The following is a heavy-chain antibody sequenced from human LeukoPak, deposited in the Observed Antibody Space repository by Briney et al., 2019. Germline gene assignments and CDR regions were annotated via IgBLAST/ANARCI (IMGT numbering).Heavy chain of an antibody. Sequence: GGSLRLSCVASAFTFRTYSMHWVRQAPGKGLEWVSAISGSGGSTYYADSVKGRFTISRDNSKNTLYLQMNSLRAEDTAVYYCARLGATLVFDYWGQGTLVTVSS. J-gene: IGHJ4*02. CDR2: ISGSGGST. CDR3: ARLGATLVFDY. V-gene: IGHV3-23*01. D-gene: IGHD1-26*01. CDR1: AFTFRTYS.